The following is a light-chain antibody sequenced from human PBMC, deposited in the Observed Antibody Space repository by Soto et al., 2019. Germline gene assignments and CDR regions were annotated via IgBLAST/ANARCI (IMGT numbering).Light chain of an antibody. CDR1: QTISSW. CDR2: KAS. Sequence: EIQMTQSPSTLSGSVGDRVTITCRSSQTISSWLAWYQQKPGKAPKLLIYKASTLKSGVPSRFSGSGSGTDFTLTISSLQSEDFSVYYCQQYNNWPPITLGQGTRLEIK. CDR3: QQYNNWPPIT. J-gene: IGKJ5*01. V-gene: IGKV1-5*03.